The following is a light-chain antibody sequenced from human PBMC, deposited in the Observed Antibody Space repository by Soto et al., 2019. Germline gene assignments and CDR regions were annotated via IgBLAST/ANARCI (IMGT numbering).Light chain of an antibody. J-gene: IGKJ4*01. CDR1: QAINNY. V-gene: IGKV1-33*01. CDR3: QQYYSTPLT. Sequence: DIQMTQSPSSLSASVGDRVTITCQASQAINNYLHWYQQKPGKAPKLLIYDASNLEKGAPSRFSGSGSGTDFTLTISSLQAEDVAVYYCQQYYSTPLTFGGGTKVDIK. CDR2: DAS.